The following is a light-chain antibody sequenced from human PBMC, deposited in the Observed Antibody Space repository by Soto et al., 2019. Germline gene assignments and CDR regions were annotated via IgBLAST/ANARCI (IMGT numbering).Light chain of an antibody. Sequence: QSVVTQTASVSGSPGQSITISCSGASSDIGAYDYVSWYQQHPGRAPKLIIYEVSRRFSGLSYRFSGSKSGNTASLTISGLQAEDEGDYYCTSFAPGRIHVFGSGTKVTVL. CDR2: EVS. CDR1: SSDIGAYDY. CDR3: TSFAPGRIHV. V-gene: IGLV2-14*03. J-gene: IGLJ1*01.